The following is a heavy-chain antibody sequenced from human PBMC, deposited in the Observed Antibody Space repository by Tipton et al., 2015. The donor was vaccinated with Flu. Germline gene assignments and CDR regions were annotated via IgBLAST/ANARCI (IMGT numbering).Heavy chain of an antibody. D-gene: IGHD3-22*01. CDR2: IYFSGST. CDR3: ARCQDYYTSSGFLGGALDI. Sequence: TLSLTCSVSGTSVTSDYWMWIRQPPGKGLEWIGDIYFSGSTNYNPSLKSRVTMSVDTSKNHFSLWLNSVTAADTAVYYCARCQDYYTSSGFLGGALDIWGQGTTVTVSS. J-gene: IGHJ3*02. CDR1: GTSVTSDY. V-gene: IGHV4-59*02.